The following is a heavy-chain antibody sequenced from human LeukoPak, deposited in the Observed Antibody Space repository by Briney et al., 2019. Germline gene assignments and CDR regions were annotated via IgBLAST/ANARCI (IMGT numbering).Heavy chain of an antibody. CDR2: RRYDGSNK. CDR3: AHPKGYYDSSTLIGGY. J-gene: IGHJ4*02. CDR1: GFTFSSYG. V-gene: IGHV3-30*02. D-gene: IGHD3-22*01. Sequence: GGSLRLSCAASGFTFSSYGMHWVRQAPGKGLEWAAFRRYDGSNKYYADSVKGRFTISRDNSKNTLYLQMNSLRAEDTAVYYCAHPKGYYDSSTLIGGYWGQGTLVTVSS.